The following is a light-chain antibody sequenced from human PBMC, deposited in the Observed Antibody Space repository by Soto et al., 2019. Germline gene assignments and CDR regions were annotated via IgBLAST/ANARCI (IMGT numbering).Light chain of an antibody. V-gene: IGLV2-14*02. J-gene: IGLJ1*01. CDR2: EGN. CDR1: SSDVGTYNL. Sequence: QSALTQPASVSGSPGQSITISCTGTSSDVGTYNLVSWYQQHPGEAPKLIIYEGNQRPSGVSNRFSGSKSGTSASLAITSLQAEDEADYYCQSYDISLHNYVFGTGTKLTVL. CDR3: QSYDISLHNYV.